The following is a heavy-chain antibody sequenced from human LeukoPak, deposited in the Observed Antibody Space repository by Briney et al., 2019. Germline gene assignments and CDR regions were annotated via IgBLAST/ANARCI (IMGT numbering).Heavy chain of an antibody. V-gene: IGHV4-59*01. CDR2: IYYSGST. Sequence: SETLSLTCTVTGGSISSYYWSWIRQPPGKGLEWIGYIYYSGSTNYNPSLKSRVTISVDTSKNQFSLKLSSVTAADTAVYYCARVNHSYYYGSGSYTLDYWGQGTLVTVSS. CDR1: GGSISSYY. D-gene: IGHD3-10*01. CDR3: ARVNHSYYYGSGSYTLDY. J-gene: IGHJ4*02.